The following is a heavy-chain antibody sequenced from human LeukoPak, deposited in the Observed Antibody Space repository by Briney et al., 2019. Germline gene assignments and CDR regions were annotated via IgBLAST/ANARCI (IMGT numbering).Heavy chain of an antibody. CDR1: GGTFSSYA. D-gene: IGHD3-22*01. Sequence: ASVKVSCKASGGTFSSYAISWVRQAPGQGLEWMGRIIPILGIANYAQKFQGRVTITADKSTSTAYMELSSLRSEDTAVYYCARDLHYYDSSGSSRYFDLWGRGTLVTVSS. V-gene: IGHV1-69*04. CDR2: IIPILGIA. J-gene: IGHJ2*01. CDR3: ARDLHYYDSSGSSRYFDL.